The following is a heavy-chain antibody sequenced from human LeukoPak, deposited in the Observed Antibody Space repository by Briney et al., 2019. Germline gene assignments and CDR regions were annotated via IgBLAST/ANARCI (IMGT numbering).Heavy chain of an antibody. Sequence: PGGSLRLSCAASGFTFSDHCMDWVRQAPGKGLEWVGRTRDKANSYTTEYAASVKGRFTISRDASKTSLYLQMNSLKTEDTAVYYCARGDGYDRRSFDYWGQGTLVTVSS. V-gene: IGHV3-72*01. CDR3: ARGDGYDRRSFDY. J-gene: IGHJ4*02. D-gene: IGHD5-12*01. CDR1: GFTFSDHC. CDR2: TRDKANSYTT.